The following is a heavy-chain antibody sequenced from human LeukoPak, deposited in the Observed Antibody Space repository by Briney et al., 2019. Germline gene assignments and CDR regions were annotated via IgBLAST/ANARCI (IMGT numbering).Heavy chain of an antibody. CDR2: ILYDGGDK. J-gene: IGHJ4*02. Sequence: GRSLRLSCAASGFTFSSYGMHWVRQAPGKGLEWVAVILYDGGDKNYADSVKGRFTISRDNSRNTLYLQMNSLRAEDTAVYYCAKDRDRYGYYYFDYWGQGTLVTVSS. V-gene: IGHV3-30*18. CDR1: GFTFSSYG. CDR3: AKDRDRYGYYYFDY. D-gene: IGHD5-24*01.